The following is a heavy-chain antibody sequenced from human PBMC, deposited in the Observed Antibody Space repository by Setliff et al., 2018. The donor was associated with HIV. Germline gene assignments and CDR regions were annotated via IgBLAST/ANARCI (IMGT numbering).Heavy chain of an antibody. V-gene: IGHV7-4-1*02. CDR3: ARFYDSGASYSDDAFDI. Sequence: ASVKVSCKASGYTFTSYGITWVRQAPGQGLEWMGWINTHSGNPTYAQAFTGRFVFSLDTSVSTAHLQISSLRAEDTAVYYCARFYDSGASYSDDAFDIWGQGTMVTVSS. CDR1: GYTFTSYG. J-gene: IGHJ3*02. CDR2: INTHSGNP. D-gene: IGHD3-22*01.